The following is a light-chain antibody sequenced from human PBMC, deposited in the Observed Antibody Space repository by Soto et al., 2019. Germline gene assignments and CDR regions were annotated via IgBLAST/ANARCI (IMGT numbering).Light chain of an antibody. CDR3: QESYSTPPLS. CDR2: AAS. V-gene: IGKV1-39*01. Sequence: DIQMTQAPSSLSASVGDRVTITCRASQSISSYLNWYQQKPGKAPKLLIYAASSLQRGVPSRFSGNGSGTDFTLIISSLQPEDFATYYWQESYSTPPLSFGGGTKVEIK. CDR1: QSISSY. J-gene: IGKJ4*01.